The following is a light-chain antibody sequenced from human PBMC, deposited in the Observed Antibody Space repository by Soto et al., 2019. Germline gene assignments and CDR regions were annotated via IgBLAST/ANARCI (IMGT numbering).Light chain of an antibody. CDR2: EGS. CDR3: CSFPGTSTLYV. V-gene: IGLV2-23*01. Sequence: QSVLTQPASVSGSPGQSLTISCTGTSSDVGRSNFVSWYQQHPGKAPKLIIYEGSRRPSGVSGRFSGSKSGNAASLTISGLQAEDEADYYCCSFPGTSTLYVFGSGTKVTVL. J-gene: IGLJ1*01. CDR1: SSDVGRSNF.